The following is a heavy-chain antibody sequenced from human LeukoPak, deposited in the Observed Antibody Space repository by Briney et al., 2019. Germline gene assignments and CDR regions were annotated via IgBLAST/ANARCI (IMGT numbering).Heavy chain of an antibody. V-gene: IGHV3-30-3*01. Sequence: PGGSLRLSCAASGFTFSSYAMHWVRQAPGKGLEWVAVISYDGSNKYYADSVKGRFTISRDNSKNTLYLQMNSLRAEDTAVYYCAREGSGYYLKPLFDYWGQGTLVTVSS. J-gene: IGHJ4*02. D-gene: IGHD3-22*01. CDR2: ISYDGSNK. CDR3: AREGSGYYLKPLFDY. CDR1: GFTFSSYA.